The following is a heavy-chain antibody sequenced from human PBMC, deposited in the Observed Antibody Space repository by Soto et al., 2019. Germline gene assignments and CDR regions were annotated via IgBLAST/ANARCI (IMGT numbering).Heavy chain of an antibody. J-gene: IGHJ4*02. CDR3: ARARDSGYFDY. Sequence: PAETLSLTCTISGGSISSGGYYWSWIRQHPGKGLEWIGYIYYSGSTYYNPSLKSRVTISVDTSKNQFSLKLSSVTAADTAVYYCARARDSGYFDYWGQGTLVTVSS. V-gene: IGHV4-31*03. D-gene: IGHD1-26*01. CDR1: GGSISSGGYY. CDR2: IYYSGST.